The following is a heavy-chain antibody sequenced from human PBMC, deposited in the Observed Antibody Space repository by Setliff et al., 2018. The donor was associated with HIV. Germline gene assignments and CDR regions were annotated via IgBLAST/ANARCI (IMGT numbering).Heavy chain of an antibody. Sequence: GGSLRLSCAASGFTFSSYSMNWVRQAPGKGLEWVAFVRHDGDVQIYADSVKGRFTASRDNPKNTVSLQLNSLRIEDTAVYYCAKAIDRTGLHFDYWGQGTLVTVSS. CDR2: VRHDGDVQ. CDR1: GFTFSSYS. CDR3: AKAIDRTGLHFDY. J-gene: IGHJ4*02. D-gene: IGHD1-1*01. V-gene: IGHV3-30*02.